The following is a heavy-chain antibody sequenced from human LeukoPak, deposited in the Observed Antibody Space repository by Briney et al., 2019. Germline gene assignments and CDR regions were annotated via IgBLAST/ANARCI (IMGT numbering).Heavy chain of an antibody. D-gene: IGHD3-22*01. Sequence: ASVKVSCKASGYTFTSYDINWVRQATGQGLEWMGWMNPNSGNTGYAQKFQGRVTITADESTSTAYMELSSLRSEDTAVYYCASAGTMIVVVGDRDYYYGMDVWGQGTTVTVSS. CDR1: GYTFTSYD. CDR2: MNPNSGNT. CDR3: ASAGTMIVVVGDRDYYYGMDV. V-gene: IGHV1-8*01. J-gene: IGHJ6*02.